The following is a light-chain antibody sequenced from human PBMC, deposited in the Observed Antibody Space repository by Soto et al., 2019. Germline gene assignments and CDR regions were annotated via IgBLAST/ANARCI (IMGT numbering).Light chain of an antibody. J-gene: IGKJ2*01. CDR2: DAS. V-gene: IGKV3-11*01. CDR3: QQRGKWPRT. CDR1: QSVSSY. Sequence: EIVLTQSPATLSLSPGERATLSCRASQSVSSYLAWYQQKPGQAPRLLIYDASNRATDIPARFSGSGSGTDFTLTISSLESEDFAVYYCQQRGKWPRTFGQGTKLEFK.